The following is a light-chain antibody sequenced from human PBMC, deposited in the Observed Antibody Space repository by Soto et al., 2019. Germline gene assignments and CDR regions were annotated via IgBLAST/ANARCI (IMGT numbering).Light chain of an antibody. CDR1: SSNIGGNP. Sequence: QSVLTQSPSASETPGQRITISCSGSSSNIGGNPVTWVQQLPGTAPKLLIYSYDQRPSGVPDRFSGSKSGTSASLAISGLQSEDEADYYCAAWDNSLNAYVFGTGTKLTVL. J-gene: IGLJ1*01. CDR3: AAWDNSLNAYV. V-gene: IGLV1-44*01. CDR2: SYD.